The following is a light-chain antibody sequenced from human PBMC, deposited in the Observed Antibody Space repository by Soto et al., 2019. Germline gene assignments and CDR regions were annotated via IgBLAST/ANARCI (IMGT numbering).Light chain of an antibody. J-gene: IGLJ1*01. CDR1: SSDVGGYDY. CDR2: DVS. V-gene: IGLV2-11*01. Sequence: QSARTQPRSVSGSPGQSLTDSCTGTSSDVGGYDYVSWYQQHPGKAPKLIIYDVSKRPSGVPDRFSGSKSGNTASLTISGLQAEDEADYYCCSFAGTPYVFGTATKLTVL. CDR3: CSFAGTPYV.